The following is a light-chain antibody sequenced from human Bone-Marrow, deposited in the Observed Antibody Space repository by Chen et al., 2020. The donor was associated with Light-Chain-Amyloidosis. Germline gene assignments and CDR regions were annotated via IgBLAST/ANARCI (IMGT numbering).Light chain of an antibody. Sequence: SYELTQPPSVSVSPGQTARITCSGDDLPTKYAYWYQQKPGQAPVLVIPRDTDRPSGISERFSGSSSGTTATLTSSGVQAEDEADYHCQSADSSGTYEVIFGGGTKLTVL. CDR3: QSADSSGTYEVI. CDR1: DLPTKY. V-gene: IGLV3-25*03. J-gene: IGLJ2*01. CDR2: RDT.